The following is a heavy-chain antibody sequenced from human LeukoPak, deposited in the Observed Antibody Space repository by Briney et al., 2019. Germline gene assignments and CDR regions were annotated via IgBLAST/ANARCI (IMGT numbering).Heavy chain of an antibody. CDR2: IYYSGST. J-gene: IGHJ4*02. Sequence: PSETLSLTCAVYGGSFSSYYWGWIRQPPGKGLEWIGSIYYSGSTYYNPSLQSRVTISIDTSKNQFSLRLNSVTAADTAMYFCVKSGGYGLIDYWGQGTLVTVSS. V-gene: IGHV4-39*01. CDR3: VKSGGYGLIDY. CDR1: GGSFSSYY. D-gene: IGHD1-26*01.